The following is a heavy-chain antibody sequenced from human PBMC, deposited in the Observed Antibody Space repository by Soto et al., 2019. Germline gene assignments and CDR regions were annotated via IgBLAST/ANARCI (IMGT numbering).Heavy chain of an antibody. D-gene: IGHD6-19*01. Sequence: PGGSLRLSCAASGSTFSSYWMHWVRQAPGKGLVWVSRINSDGSSTSYADSVKGRFTISRDNAKNTLYLQMNSLRAEDTAVYYCAREAYSSGWSEDDYWGQGTLVTVSS. CDR2: INSDGSST. J-gene: IGHJ4*02. CDR3: AREAYSSGWSEDDY. V-gene: IGHV3-74*01. CDR1: GSTFSSYW.